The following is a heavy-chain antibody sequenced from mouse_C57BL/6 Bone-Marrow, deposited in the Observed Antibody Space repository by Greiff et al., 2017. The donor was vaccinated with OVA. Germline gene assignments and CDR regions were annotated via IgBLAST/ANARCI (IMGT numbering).Heavy chain of an antibody. V-gene: IGHV1-74*01. Sequence: QVQLQQPGAELVKPGASVKVSCKASGYTFTSYWMHWVKQRPGQGLEWIGRIHPSDSDTNYNQKFKGKATLTVDKSSSTAYMQLSSLTSEDAAVYYWAVPLDDGYSVGFAYWGQGTLVTVSA. J-gene: IGHJ3*01. CDR1: GYTFTSYW. D-gene: IGHD2-3*01. CDR2: IHPSDSDT. CDR3: AVPLDDGYSVGFAY.